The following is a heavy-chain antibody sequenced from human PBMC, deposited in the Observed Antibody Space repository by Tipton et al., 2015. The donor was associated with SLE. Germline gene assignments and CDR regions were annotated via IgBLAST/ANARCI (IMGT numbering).Heavy chain of an antibody. CDR2: IYYSGST. D-gene: IGHD2-21*01. CDR1: GGSFSSYY. V-gene: IGHV4-39*07. J-gene: IGHJ5*02. CDR3: ARQGDEHIVVVIAKSWFDP. Sequence: LRLSCAVYGGSFSSYYWGWIRQPPGKGLEWIGSIYYSGSTYYNPSLKSRVTISVDTSKNQFSLKLSSVTAADTAVYYCARQGDEHIVVVIAKSWFDPWGQGTLVTVSS.